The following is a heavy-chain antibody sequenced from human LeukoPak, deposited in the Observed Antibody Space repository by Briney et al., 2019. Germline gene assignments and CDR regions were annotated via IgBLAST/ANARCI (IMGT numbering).Heavy chain of an antibody. CDR1: GYTLTELS. CDR3: ATGSRGYCSGGSCYWDY. D-gene: IGHD2-15*01. CDR2: FDPEDGET. Sequence: GASVKVSCKVSGYTLTELSMHWVRQAPGKGLEWMGGFDPEDGETIYAQKFQGRVTMTEDTSTDTAYMELSSLRSEDTAVHYCATGSRGYCSGGSCYWDYWGQGTLVTVSS. J-gene: IGHJ4*02. V-gene: IGHV1-24*01.